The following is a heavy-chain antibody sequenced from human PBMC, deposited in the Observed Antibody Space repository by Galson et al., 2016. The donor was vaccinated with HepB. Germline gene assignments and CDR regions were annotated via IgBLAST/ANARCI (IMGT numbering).Heavy chain of an antibody. J-gene: IGHJ5*02. V-gene: IGHV4-4*02. Sequence: SETLSLTCAVSGDSINNRNWCTWVRQPPGKGLEWIGEVFHSGSTYYNPSLKSRVTMSVDKSKNHFSLKLTSVTAADTAVYYCAISTAAVPASINWFDPWGQGTLVTVSS. D-gene: IGHD2-2*01. CDR1: GDSINNRNW. CDR2: VFHSGST. CDR3: AISTAAVPASINWFDP.